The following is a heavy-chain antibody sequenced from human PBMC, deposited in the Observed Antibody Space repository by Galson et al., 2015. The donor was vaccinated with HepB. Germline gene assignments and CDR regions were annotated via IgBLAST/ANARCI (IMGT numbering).Heavy chain of an antibody. CDR1: GFSLSTRGAG. J-gene: IGHJ3*02. CDR3: AHRGGHCSGTSCYPDAFDM. V-gene: IGHV2-5*02. D-gene: IGHD2-2*01. Sequence: PALVKPTQTLTLTCTFSGFSLSTRGAGVGWIRQPPGKALEWLALILWGDDKRYNPSLKSRITITQDTSENQVVLTMTNMDSVDTATYYCAHRGGHCSGTSCYPDAFDMWVQGTKVTVSS. CDR2: ILWGDDK.